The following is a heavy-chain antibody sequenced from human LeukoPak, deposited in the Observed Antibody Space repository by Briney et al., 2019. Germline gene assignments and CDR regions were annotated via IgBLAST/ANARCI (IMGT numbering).Heavy chain of an antibody. D-gene: IGHD1-26*01. CDR3: ARGEKWDLHAFDF. CDR2: INHSGSS. J-gene: IGHJ3*01. CDR1: GGSFSGYY. Sequence: SETLSLTCAVYGGSFSGYYWSWIRQPPGKGLEWIGEINHSGSSDYNPSLKSRVTISVDTSKNQFSLRLTSATAADTAVYYCARGEKWDLHAFDFWGQGTIVSVAS. V-gene: IGHV4-34*01.